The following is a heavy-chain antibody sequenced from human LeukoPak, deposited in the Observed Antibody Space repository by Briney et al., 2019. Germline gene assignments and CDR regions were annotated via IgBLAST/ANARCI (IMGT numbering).Heavy chain of an antibody. Sequence: GGSLRLSCVASTFTFTRYWMSWVRQPPGKGLEWVASINQDGSEKYCVDSVKGRITISRDNVKNSLYLQMNSLRPEDTAVYYCARDRREGGRYYDILTGSYTPYWYLDLWGRGTLVTVSS. J-gene: IGHJ2*01. CDR3: ARDRREGGRYYDILTGSYTPYWYLDL. D-gene: IGHD3-9*01. CDR2: INQDGSEK. V-gene: IGHV3-7*01. CDR1: TFTFTRYW.